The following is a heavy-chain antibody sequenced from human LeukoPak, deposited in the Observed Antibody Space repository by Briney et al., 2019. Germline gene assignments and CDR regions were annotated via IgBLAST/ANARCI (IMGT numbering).Heavy chain of an antibody. V-gene: IGHV4-59*12. CDR2: IYSSGST. CDR3: AKGAGGFSYYNWFDP. D-gene: IGHD5-18*01. CDR1: GGSISSYY. Sequence: SETLSLTCTVSGGSISSYYWSWIRQPPGKGLEWIGYIYSSGSTNYNPSLKSRVTISVDTSKNQFSLRLSSVTAADTAIYYCAKGAGGFSYYNWFDPWGQGTLVTVSS. J-gene: IGHJ5*02.